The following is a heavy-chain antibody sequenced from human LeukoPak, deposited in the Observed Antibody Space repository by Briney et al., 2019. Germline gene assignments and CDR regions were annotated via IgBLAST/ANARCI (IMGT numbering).Heavy chain of an antibody. CDR3: ACWTPVTTGWFDP. V-gene: IGHV4-31*03. J-gene: IGHJ5*02. CDR2: IYYSGNT. CDR1: GSSIRTTDYY. D-gene: IGHD4-17*01. Sequence: PSETLSLTCTVSGSSIRTTDYYWSWIRQRPGKGLEWIGYIYYSGNTYYNPSLRSRATISVDTSKNQFSLELYSVTDADTAVYFCACWTPVTTGWFDPWGQGILVTVSS.